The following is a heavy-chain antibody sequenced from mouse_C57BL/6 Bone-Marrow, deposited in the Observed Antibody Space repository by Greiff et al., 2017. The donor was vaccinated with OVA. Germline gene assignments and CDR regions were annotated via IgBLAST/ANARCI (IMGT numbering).Heavy chain of an antibody. J-gene: IGHJ4*01. CDR3: ACTEDVDY. Sequence: EVKLVESGGDLVKPGGSLKLSCAASGFTFSSYGMSWVRQTPDKRLEWVATISSGGSYTYYPDSVKGRFTISRANAKNTLYLQVSSLKSEDTALYYCACTEDVDYWGQGTTVTVSS. CDR2: ISSGGSYT. CDR1: GFTFSSYG. V-gene: IGHV5-6*01.